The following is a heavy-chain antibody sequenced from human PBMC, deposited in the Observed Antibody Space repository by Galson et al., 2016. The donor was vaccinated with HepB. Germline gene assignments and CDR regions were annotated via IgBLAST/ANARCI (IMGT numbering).Heavy chain of an antibody. J-gene: IGHJ4*02. D-gene: IGHD2/OR15-2a*01. CDR2: ISTYSGNT. V-gene: IGHV1-18*01. CDR1: GYTFTTSG. CDR3: ARYVQYCFDS. Sequence: SVKVSCKASGYTFTTSGISWVRQAPGQGLEWMGWISTYSGNTKYAQKFQGGLTLTTDSSTTTAYMELRSLRFDDTALYYCARYVQYCFDSWGQGTLVTVSS.